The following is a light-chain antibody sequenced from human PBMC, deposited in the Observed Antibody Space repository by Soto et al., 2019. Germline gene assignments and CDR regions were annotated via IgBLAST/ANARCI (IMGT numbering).Light chain of an antibody. CDR3: QQFHDLQGT. CDR1: QSISNW. Sequence: TRTRSTQRTSVDVRVSITSRASQSISNWLAWYQQKPGTAPKLLIYHASTLESGVPSRFSGSGSGTDFTLTISCLYPVDIATDHCQQFHDLQGTFGQGTRLEIK. J-gene: IGKJ5*01. CDR2: HAS. V-gene: IGKV1-5*01.